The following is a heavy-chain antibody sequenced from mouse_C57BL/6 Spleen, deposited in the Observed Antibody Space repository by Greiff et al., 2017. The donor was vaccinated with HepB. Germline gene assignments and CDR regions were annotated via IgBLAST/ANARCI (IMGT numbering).Heavy chain of an antibody. J-gene: IGHJ4*01. V-gene: IGHV1-76*01. D-gene: IGHD2-3*01. Sequence: QVQLQQSGAELVRPGASVKLSCKASGYTFTDYYINWVKQRPGQGLEWIARIYPGSGNTYYNEKFKGKATLTAEKSSSTAYMQLSSLTSEDSAVYFCARSIYDGYLLDYWGQGTSVTVSS. CDR2: IYPGSGNT. CDR1: GYTFTDYY. CDR3: ARSIYDGYLLDY.